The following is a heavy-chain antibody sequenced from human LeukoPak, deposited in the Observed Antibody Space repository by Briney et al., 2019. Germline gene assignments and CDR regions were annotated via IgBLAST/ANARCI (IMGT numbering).Heavy chain of an antibody. CDR3: ARVGGTTWSWGAFDI. D-gene: IGHD1-1*01. Sequence: ASVKVSCKASEYTFIGYYMHWVRQAPGQGLEWMGLINPTGGSTGYAQKFQGRVTMTTDTSTSTAYMELRSLRSDDTAVYYCARVGGTTWSWGAFDIWGQGTMVTVSS. CDR1: EYTFIGYY. V-gene: IGHV1-46*01. J-gene: IGHJ3*02. CDR2: INPTGGST.